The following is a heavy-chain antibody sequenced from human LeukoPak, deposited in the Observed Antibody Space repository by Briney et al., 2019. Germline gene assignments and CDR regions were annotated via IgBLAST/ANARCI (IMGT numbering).Heavy chain of an antibody. CDR3: AKDRDPSIVVVTTPFDY. CDR1: GFTFSSYW. Sequence: GGSLRLSCAASGFTFSSYWMSWVRQAPGKGLEWVANINQDGSEKYYVDSVKGRFTISRDNAKNTLYLQMNSLRAEDTAVYYCAKDRDPSIVVVTTPFDYWGQGTLVTVSS. V-gene: IGHV3-7*03. J-gene: IGHJ4*02. D-gene: IGHD2-21*02. CDR2: INQDGSEK.